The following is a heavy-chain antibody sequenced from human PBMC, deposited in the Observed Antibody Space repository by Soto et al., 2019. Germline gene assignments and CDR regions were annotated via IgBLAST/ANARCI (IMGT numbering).Heavy chain of an antibody. CDR2: IYYSGST. V-gene: IGHV4-61*01. J-gene: IGHJ6*02. Sequence: PSETLSLTCTVSGGSVRSGTYYWTWIRQPPGKGLEWIGYIYYSGSTNYNPSLQSRVTISGDTSRNQFSLKLSSVTAADTAVYYCARITYDFWSGYKLPSYGVDVWGQGTTVTVSS. CDR1: GGSVRSGTYY. CDR3: ARITYDFWSGYKLPSYGVDV. D-gene: IGHD3-3*01.